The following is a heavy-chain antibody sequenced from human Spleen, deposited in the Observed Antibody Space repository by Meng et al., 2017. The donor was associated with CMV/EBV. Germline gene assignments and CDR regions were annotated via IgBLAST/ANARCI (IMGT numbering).Heavy chain of an antibody. V-gene: IGHV1-46*01. J-gene: IGHJ4*02. CDR1: GYTFTSYY. D-gene: IGHD5-24*01. Sequence: SCKASGYTFTSYYLHWVRQAPGQGLEWMGIINPGGGSTTYAQRFQGRVTMTRDTSTSTVYMELSSLRSEDTAVYYCARRDEERYSFDYWGQGTLVTVSS. CDR2: INPGGGST. CDR3: ARRDEERYSFDY.